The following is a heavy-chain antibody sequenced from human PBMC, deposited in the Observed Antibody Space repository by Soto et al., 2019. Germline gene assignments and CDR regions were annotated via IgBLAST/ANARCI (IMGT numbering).Heavy chain of an antibody. V-gene: IGHV3-30-3*01. Sequence: PGGSLRLSCAASGFTFTSYAMHWVRQAPGKGLEWVTIISYDGSNKYYTDSVKGRFTISRDNSKNTLYLQMNSLRDEDTAVYYCAKALGELSPESFDYWGQGILVTVSS. CDR1: GFTFTSYA. CDR2: ISYDGSNK. CDR3: AKALGELSPESFDY. J-gene: IGHJ4*02. D-gene: IGHD3-16*02.